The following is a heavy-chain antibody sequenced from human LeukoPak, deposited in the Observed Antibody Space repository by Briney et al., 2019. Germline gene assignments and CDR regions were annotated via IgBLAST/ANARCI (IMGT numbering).Heavy chain of an antibody. V-gene: IGHV1-69*05. CDR2: IIPIFGTA. CDR3: ASTAARRDGYKGYYFDY. D-gene: IGHD5-24*01. CDR1: GGTFSSYA. J-gene: IGHJ4*02. Sequence: ASVEVSCKASGGTFSSYAISWVRQAPGQGLEWMGGIIPIFGTANYAQKFQGRVTITTDESTSTAYMELSSLRSEDTAVYYCASTAARRDGYKGYYFDYWGQGTLVTVSS.